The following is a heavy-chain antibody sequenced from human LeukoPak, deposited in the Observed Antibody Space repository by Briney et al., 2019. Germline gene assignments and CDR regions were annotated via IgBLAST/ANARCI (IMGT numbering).Heavy chain of an antibody. CDR2: IHYSKIT. D-gene: IGHD2-2*01. CDR3: ARRPGHCSSTSCYLGYYYYYMDV. V-gene: IGHV4-38-2*02. Sequence: SGTLSLTCTVSGYSISSGFYWGWIRQSPGKGLDWIGSIHYSKITFYNPSLKSRVTMSLDTSKNRFSLNLNSVTAADTAVYYCARRPGHCSSTSCYLGYYYYYMDVWGKGTTVTISS. J-gene: IGHJ6*03. CDR1: GYSISSGFY.